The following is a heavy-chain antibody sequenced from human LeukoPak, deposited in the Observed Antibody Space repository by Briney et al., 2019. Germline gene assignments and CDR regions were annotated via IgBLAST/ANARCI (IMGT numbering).Heavy chain of an antibody. CDR3: VRGTNGYPSWYFDP. D-gene: IGHD2-8*01. J-gene: IGHJ2*01. Sequence: TGGSLRLSCAASGFTFSNYNMNWVRQAPGKGLEWVSYISSTSSPIYYADSVKGRFTMSRDNAKNSLFLQMNSLRDEDTAVYYCVRGTNGYPSWYFDPWGRGTLVTVSS. V-gene: IGHV3-48*02. CDR2: ISSTSSPI. CDR1: GFTFSNYN.